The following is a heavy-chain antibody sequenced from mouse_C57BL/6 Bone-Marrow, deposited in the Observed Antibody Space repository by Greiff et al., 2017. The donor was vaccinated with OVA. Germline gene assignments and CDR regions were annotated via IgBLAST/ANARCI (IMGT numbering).Heavy chain of an antibody. CDR2: ISNLAYSI. Sequence: EVQLQESGGGLVQPGGSLKLSCAASGFTLSDYGMAWVRQAPRKGPEWVAFISNLAYSIYYADTVTGRFTISRENAKNTLYLEMSSLRSEDTAMYYCARRRGAQNYFDYWGQGTTLTVSS. CDR3: ARRRGAQNYFDY. D-gene: IGHD3-2*02. CDR1: GFTLSDYG. J-gene: IGHJ2*01. V-gene: IGHV5-15*01.